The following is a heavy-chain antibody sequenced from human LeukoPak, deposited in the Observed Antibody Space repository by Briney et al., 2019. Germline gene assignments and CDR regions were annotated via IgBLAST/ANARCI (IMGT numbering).Heavy chain of an antibody. CDR3: AGYSSSWSLNYYYMDV. CDR1: GFTFSSYS. D-gene: IGHD6-13*01. V-gene: IGHV3-21*01. CDR2: ISSSSSYI. Sequence: GGSLRLSCAASGFTFSSYSRNWVRQAPGKGRKWVSFISSSSSYIYYADSVKGRFTISRDNAKNSLYLQMNSLRAEDTAVYYCAGYSSSWSLNYYYMDVWGKGTTVTVSS. J-gene: IGHJ6*03.